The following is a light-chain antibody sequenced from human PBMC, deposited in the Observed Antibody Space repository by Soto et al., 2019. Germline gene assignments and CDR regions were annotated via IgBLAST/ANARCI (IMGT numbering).Light chain of an antibody. CDR1: SSDVGGYNY. CDR3: CSYTGSSTYV. Sequence: QSVLTQPASVSGSPGQSSTISCTGTSSDVGGYNYVSWYQQHPDRAPKLLIYDVNNRPSGASNRFSGSKSGNTASLTISGLQAEDEADYYCCSYTGSSTYVFGTGTKVTVL. V-gene: IGLV2-14*01. J-gene: IGLJ1*01. CDR2: DVN.